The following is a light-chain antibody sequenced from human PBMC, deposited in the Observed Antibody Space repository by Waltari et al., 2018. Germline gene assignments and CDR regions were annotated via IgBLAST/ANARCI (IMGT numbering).Light chain of an antibody. J-gene: IGKJ4*01. CDR3: QQSYSIPFT. CDR1: QSISSY. V-gene: IGKV1-39*01. CDR2: GAS. Sequence: DIQMTQSPSSLSASVGDRVTITCRASQSISSYLNWYHQKPGKAPKLLIYGASSLQRGVPSRFSGSGSGTDFTLTISSLQPEDFATYYCQQSYSIPFTFGGGTKVEIK.